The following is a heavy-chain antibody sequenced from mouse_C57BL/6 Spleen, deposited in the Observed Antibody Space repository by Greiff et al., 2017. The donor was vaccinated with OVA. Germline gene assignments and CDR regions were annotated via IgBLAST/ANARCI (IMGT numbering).Heavy chain of an antibody. CDR1: GFTFSSYA. CDR3: AREEYSKWDFDV. V-gene: IGHV5-4*01. D-gene: IGHD2-5*01. CDR2: ISDGGSYT. Sequence: EVKLVESGGGLVKPGGSLKLSCAASGFTFSSYAMSWVRQTPEKRLEWVATISDGGSYTYYPDNVKGRFTISRDNAKNNLYLQMSHLKSEDTAMYYCAREEYSKWDFDVWGTGTTVTVSS. J-gene: IGHJ1*03.